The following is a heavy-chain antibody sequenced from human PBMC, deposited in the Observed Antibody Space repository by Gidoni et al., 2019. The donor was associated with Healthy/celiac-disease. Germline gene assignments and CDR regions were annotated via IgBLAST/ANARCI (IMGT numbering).Heavy chain of an antibody. CDR3: ARMGGADPLDAFDI. V-gene: IGHV2-26*01. CDR2: IFSNDEK. D-gene: IGHD1-26*01. CDR1: GFSLSNARMG. J-gene: IGHJ3*02. Sequence: QVTLKESGPVLAKPTETLTLTCTVSGFSLSNARMGVSWTRQPPGKALEWRAHIFSNDEKSYSTSLKSQLTISKDPSKSQVVLTKTNMDPVDTATYYCARMGGADPLDAFDIWGQGTMVTVSS.